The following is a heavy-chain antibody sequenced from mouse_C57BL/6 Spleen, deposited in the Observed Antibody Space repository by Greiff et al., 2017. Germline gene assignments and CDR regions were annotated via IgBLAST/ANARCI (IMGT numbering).Heavy chain of an antibody. J-gene: IGHJ2*01. Sequence: VQLQQSGAELLRPGASVKLSCTASGFNIKDDYRHWVKQRPEQGLEWIGWIDPENGDTEYASKFQGKATITADTSSNTAYLQLSSLTSEDTAVYYCTTGTTVVAIDYWGQGTTLTVSS. CDR2: IDPENGDT. D-gene: IGHD1-1*01. V-gene: IGHV14-4*01. CDR1: GFNIKDDY. CDR3: TTGTTVVAIDY.